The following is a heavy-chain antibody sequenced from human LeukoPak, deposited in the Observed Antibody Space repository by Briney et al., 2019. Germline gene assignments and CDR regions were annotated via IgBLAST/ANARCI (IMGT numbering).Heavy chain of an antibody. CDR1: GFTFSSYE. CDR3: ARGAPASDAFDI. CDR2: ISSSGSTI. V-gene: IGHV3-48*03. D-gene: IGHD2-2*01. J-gene: IGHJ3*02. Sequence: QPGGSLRLSCAASGFTFSSYEMNWVRQAPGKGLEWVSYISSSGSTIYYADSVKGRLTISRDNAKNSLYLQMNSLRAEDTAVYYCARGAPASDAFDIWGQGTMVTVSS.